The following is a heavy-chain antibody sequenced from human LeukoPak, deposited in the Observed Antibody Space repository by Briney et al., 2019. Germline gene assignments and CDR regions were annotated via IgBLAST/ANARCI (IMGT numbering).Heavy chain of an antibody. Sequence: SETLPLTCAVSGYSISSGYYWGWIRQPPGKGLEWIGSIYHSGSTYYNPSLKSRVTISVDTSKNQFSLKLSSVTAADTAVYYCASPPQYCSSTSCYDNWFDPWGQGTLVTVSS. CDR1: GYSISSGYY. CDR2: IYHSGST. V-gene: IGHV4-38-2*01. CDR3: ASPPQYCSSTSCYDNWFDP. J-gene: IGHJ5*02. D-gene: IGHD2-2*01.